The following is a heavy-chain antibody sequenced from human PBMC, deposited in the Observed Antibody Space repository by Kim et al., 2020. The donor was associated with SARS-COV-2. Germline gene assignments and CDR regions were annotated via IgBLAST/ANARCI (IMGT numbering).Heavy chain of an antibody. J-gene: IGHJ4*02. Sequence: SVKGRFTISRDNSKNTLYLQMNSLRAEDTAVYYCAKDDDYGDLSAPEIDYWGLGTLVTVSS. D-gene: IGHD4-17*01. CDR3: AKDDDYGDLSAPEIDY. V-gene: IGHV3-30*02.